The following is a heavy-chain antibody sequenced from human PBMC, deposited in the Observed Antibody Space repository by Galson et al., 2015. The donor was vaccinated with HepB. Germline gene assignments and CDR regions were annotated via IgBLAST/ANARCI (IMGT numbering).Heavy chain of an antibody. CDR2: INHRGGT. J-gene: IGHJ6*03. CDR1: GGSFSGYY. CDR3: ARGKRGDYVWGSYYYYMDV. D-gene: IGHD3-16*01. V-gene: IGHV4-34*01. Sequence: LSLTCAVSGGSFSGYYWSWIRQPPGKGLEWIGEINHRGGTNYNPSLKSRVTISVDTSKNQFSLKLTSVTAADTAVYYCARGKRGDYVWGSYYYYMDVWGKGTTVTVPS.